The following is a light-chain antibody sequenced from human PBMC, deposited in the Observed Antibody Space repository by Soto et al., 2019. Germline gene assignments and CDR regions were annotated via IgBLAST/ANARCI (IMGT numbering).Light chain of an antibody. CDR2: AAS. Sequence: EIVMTQSPATLSVSPGERTTLSCRASQSVSTNLAWYQQTPGQAPRLLIYAASTRATGIPARFSGSGSGTEFTLTISSLQSEEFAVYYCQQYNNRPPVTFGGGTKVDIK. CDR1: QSVSTN. CDR3: QQYNNRPPVT. J-gene: IGKJ4*01. V-gene: IGKV3-15*01.